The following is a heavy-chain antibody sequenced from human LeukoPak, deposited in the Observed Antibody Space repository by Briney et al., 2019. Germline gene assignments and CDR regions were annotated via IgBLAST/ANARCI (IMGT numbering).Heavy chain of an antibody. D-gene: IGHD3-10*01. Sequence: AESLTLSCAVSGFSLSNYCMHWVRQPPGKGLVWVSRINSDGSSTSYADSVKGRLTTARDNAKNTLYLQMNSQIAEATAVSYCARVTSIGSYYIVWGRGTLVSV. V-gene: IGHV3-74*01. CDR1: GFSLSNYC. CDR2: INSDGSST. CDR3: ARVTSIGSYYIV. J-gene: IGHJ4*02.